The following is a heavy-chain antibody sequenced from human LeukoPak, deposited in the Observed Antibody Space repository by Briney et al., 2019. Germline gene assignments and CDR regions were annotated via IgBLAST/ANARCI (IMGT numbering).Heavy chain of an antibody. V-gene: IGHV3-23*01. CDR3: ARDLPQDFGDFRTNDY. D-gene: IGHD3-3*01. J-gene: IGHJ4*02. CDR2: ISGSGGST. Sequence: PGGSLRLSCAASGFTFSSYAMSWVRQAPGKGLEWVSAISGSGGSTYYADPVKGRFTISRDNSKNTLYLQMNSLRAEDTAVYYCARDLPQDFGDFRTNDYWGQGTLVTVSS. CDR1: GFTFSSYA.